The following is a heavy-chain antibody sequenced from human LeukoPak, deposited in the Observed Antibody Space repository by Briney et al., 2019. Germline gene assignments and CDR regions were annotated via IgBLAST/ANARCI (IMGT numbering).Heavy chain of an antibody. V-gene: IGHV3-33*01. Sequence: GGSLRLSCAASGFTFSSYGMHWVRQAPGKGLEWVAVIWYDGSNKYYADSVKGRFTISRDNSKNTLYLQMNSLRAEDTAVYYCARDAPPHYYGSGSYRLPANWFDPWGQGTMVTVSS. D-gene: IGHD3-10*01. CDR2: IWYDGSNK. J-gene: IGHJ5*02. CDR3: ARDAPPHYYGSGSYRLPANWFDP. CDR1: GFTFSSYG.